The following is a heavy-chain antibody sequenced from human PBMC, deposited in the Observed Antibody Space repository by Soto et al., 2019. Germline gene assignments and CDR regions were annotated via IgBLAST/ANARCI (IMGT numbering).Heavy chain of an antibody. CDR3: ARDSILRVRAFDY. D-gene: IGHD3-10*01. V-gene: IGHV4-59*01. Sequence: SETLSLTCTVSGGSISSYYWSRIRQPPGKGLEWIGYIYYTGTTNYNPSLKSRVVMSLDTTKNHFSLKLSSVTAADTAVYYCARDSILRVRAFDYWGLGTLVPVSS. CDR2: IYYTGTT. CDR1: GGSISSYY. J-gene: IGHJ4*02.